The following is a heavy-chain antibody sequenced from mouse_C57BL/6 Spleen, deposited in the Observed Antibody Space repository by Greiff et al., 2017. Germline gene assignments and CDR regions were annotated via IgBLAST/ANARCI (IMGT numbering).Heavy chain of an antibody. J-gene: IGHJ1*03. Sequence: VQLQQSGAELVRPGASVTLSCKASGYTFTDYEMHWVKQTPVHGLEWIGAIDPETGGTAYNQKFKGKAILTADKSSSTAYMELRSLTSEDSAVYYCTRRGFYGNYWYFDVWGTGTTVTVSS. CDR2: IDPETGGT. V-gene: IGHV1-15*01. CDR3: TRRGFYGNYWYFDV. D-gene: IGHD2-1*01. CDR1: GYTFTDYE.